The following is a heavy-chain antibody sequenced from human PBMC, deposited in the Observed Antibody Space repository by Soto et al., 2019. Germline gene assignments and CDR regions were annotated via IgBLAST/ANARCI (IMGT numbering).Heavy chain of an antibody. CDR1: GFSLDTTGVG. CDR3: ARALNWNYM. CDR2: LYWHDDK. D-gene: IGHD1-7*01. J-gene: IGHJ4*02. Sequence: QITLKESGPTLVKPTQTLMLTCSFSGFSLDTTGVGVGWIRQAPGKALEWLANLYWHDDKRYNPSLEGRLTITKDTSKNQVVLTMTDMDPADTATYYCARALNWNYMWGQGILVTVSS. V-gene: IGHV2-5*01.